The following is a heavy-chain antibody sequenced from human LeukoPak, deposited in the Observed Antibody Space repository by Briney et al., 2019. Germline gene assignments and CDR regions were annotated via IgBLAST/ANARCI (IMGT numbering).Heavy chain of an antibody. CDR3: ARVWQPVAGTEGFDY. Sequence: SETLSLTCTVSGGSISTTYYYWGWIRQPPGKGLEWIGSIYYSGSTYFNPSLKSRVTISLDTSKNHFSLKLTSVTAADTAVYYCARVWQPVAGTEGFDYWGQGTLVTVSS. J-gene: IGHJ4*02. CDR2: IYYSGST. CDR1: GGSISTTYYY. D-gene: IGHD6-19*01. V-gene: IGHV4-39*07.